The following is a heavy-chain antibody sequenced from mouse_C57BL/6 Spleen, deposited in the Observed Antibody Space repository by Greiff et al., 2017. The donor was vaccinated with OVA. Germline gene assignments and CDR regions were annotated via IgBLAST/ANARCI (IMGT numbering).Heavy chain of an antibody. CDR2: IRSGSSTI. Sequence: EVQGVESGGGLVKPGGSLKLSCAASGFTFSDYGMHWVRQAPEQGLEWVAYIRSGSSTIYYADTVKGRFTISRDNAKNTLFLQMTSLRAEDTAMYYCANSYYYGSSGFAYWGQGTLVTVSA. D-gene: IGHD1-1*01. J-gene: IGHJ3*01. CDR3: ANSYYYGSSGFAY. V-gene: IGHV5-17*01. CDR1: GFTFSDYG.